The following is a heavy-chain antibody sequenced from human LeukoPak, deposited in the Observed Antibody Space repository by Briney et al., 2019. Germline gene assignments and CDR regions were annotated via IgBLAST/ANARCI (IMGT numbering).Heavy chain of an antibody. D-gene: IGHD6-19*01. J-gene: IGHJ4*02. CDR3: AKDIFQGRSGWYYFDY. CDR1: GFTFSSYA. V-gene: IGHV3-23*01. CDR2: ISGSGGST. Sequence: GGSLRLSCAASGFTFSSYAMSWVRQAPGKGLGWVSAISGSGGSTYYADSVKGRFTISRDNSKNTLYLQMNSLRAEDTALYYCAKDIFQGRSGWYYFDYWGQGTLVTVSS.